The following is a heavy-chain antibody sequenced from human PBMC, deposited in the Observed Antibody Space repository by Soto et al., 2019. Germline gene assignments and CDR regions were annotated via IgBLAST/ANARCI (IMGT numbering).Heavy chain of an antibody. CDR2: IYPGDSDT. CDR3: ARYSDGGYYFDY. V-gene: IGHV5-51*01. J-gene: IGHJ4*02. CDR1: GYSFTNYW. D-gene: IGHD4-17*01. Sequence: SGESLKISCKGSGYSFTNYWIGWVRQKPGKGLEWMGIIYPGDSDTIYSPSFEGQVTISAEKSITTAFLQWHSLKTSDTAVYYCARYSDGGYYFDYWGQGTLVTVSS.